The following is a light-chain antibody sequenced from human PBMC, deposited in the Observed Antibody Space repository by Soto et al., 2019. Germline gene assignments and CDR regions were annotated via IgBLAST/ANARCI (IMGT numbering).Light chain of an antibody. J-gene: IGKJ5*01. CDR1: QSVSSY. V-gene: IGKV3-11*01. Sequence: EIVLTQSPATLSLSPGERATLSCRASQSVSSYLAWYQQKPGQAPRLLIYDASNRATGIPARFSGSGSGTEFTLPISSLQSEDFAVYYCQQFHNWPPITFGQGTRLEIK. CDR2: DAS. CDR3: QQFHNWPPIT.